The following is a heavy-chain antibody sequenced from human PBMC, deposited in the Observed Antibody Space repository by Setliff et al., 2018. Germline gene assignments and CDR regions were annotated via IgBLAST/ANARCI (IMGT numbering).Heavy chain of an antibody. J-gene: IGHJ4*02. CDR2: ISVYNGNT. CDR3: VRSSAPQIVLAADFDR. Sequence: ASVKVSCKASGYTFTSYGFSWVRQAPGQGLEWMGRISVYNGNTNYGQKYQGRVAMTTDTLTSTVYMELRSLRPDDTALYYCVRSSAPQIVLAADFDRWGQGTLVTVSS. D-gene: IGHD2-8*02. V-gene: IGHV1-18*01. CDR1: GYTFTSYG.